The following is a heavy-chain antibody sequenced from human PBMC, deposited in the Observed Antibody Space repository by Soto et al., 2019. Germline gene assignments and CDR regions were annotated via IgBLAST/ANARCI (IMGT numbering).Heavy chain of an antibody. CDR1: GFTFSNYA. CDR2: ISHDGSTI. CDR3: AKGPWHLAHGHYFDY. Sequence: QVEVVESGGGVVQPGRSLRLSCAASGFTFSNYAMHWVRQAPGKGLEWVAGISHDGSTIYYVYSVKGRFTVSRDNSKNTLYLHMSSLRADDTAVYSCAKGPWHLAHGHYFDYWGQGTLVTVSS. J-gene: IGHJ4*02. V-gene: IGHV3-30*18. D-gene: IGHD5-12*01.